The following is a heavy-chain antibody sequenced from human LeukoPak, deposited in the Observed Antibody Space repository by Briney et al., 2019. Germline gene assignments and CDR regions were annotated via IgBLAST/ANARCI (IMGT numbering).Heavy chain of an antibody. Sequence: SETPSLTCAAYGGSFSGYYWSWIRQPPGKGLEWIGEINHSGSTNYNPSLKSRVTISVDTSKNQFSLKLSSVTAADTAVYYCARGWNSGYDQTFDYWGQGTLVTVSS. J-gene: IGHJ4*02. CDR2: INHSGST. CDR3: ARGWNSGYDQTFDY. CDR1: GGSFSGYY. D-gene: IGHD5-12*01. V-gene: IGHV4-34*01.